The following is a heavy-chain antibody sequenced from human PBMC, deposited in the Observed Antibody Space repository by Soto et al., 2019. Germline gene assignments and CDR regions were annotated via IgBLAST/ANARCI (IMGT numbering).Heavy chain of an antibody. CDR1: GYSFRTHG. V-gene: IGHV1-18*01. D-gene: IGHD2-2*01. CDR2: ISTYDDKT. CDR3: ARELGYCNSSGCVRNWFDP. J-gene: IGHJ5*02. Sequence: QVQLVQSGAEVKTPGASVTVSCRASGYSFRTHGISWVRQAPGQGLEWMGWISTYDDKTNFPQKFQGRITMTTDTSTSTAYMELRSLRSDDTAVYFCARELGYCNSSGCVRNWFDPWGQGTLVTVSS.